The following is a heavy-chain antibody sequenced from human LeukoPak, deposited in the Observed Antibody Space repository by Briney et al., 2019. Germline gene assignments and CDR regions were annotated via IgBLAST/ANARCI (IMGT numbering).Heavy chain of an antibody. CDR2: IYTSGST. Sequence: SETLSLTCTVSGGSISSYYWSWIRQPAGKGLEWIGRIYTSGSTNYIPSLKSRVTMSVDTSKNQFSLKLSSVTAADTAVYYCARDWSPSPYGDYFDYWGQGTLVTVSS. J-gene: IGHJ4*02. CDR1: GGSISSYY. CDR3: ARDWSPSPYGDYFDY. V-gene: IGHV4-4*07. D-gene: IGHD4-17*01.